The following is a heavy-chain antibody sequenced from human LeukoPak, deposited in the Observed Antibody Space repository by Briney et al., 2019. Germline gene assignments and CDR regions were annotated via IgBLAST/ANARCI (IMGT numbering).Heavy chain of an antibody. V-gene: IGHV4-34*01. CDR3: ARKNITMIKGTLFDY. D-gene: IGHD3-22*01. CDR1: GGAFSGYY. CDR2: IDHSGST. Sequence: SETLSLTCAVYGGAFSGYYWSWIRQPPGKGLEWIGEIDHSGSTDYNPSLKSRVTMSVDTSKNQFSLRLSSVTAADTAVYYCARKNITMIKGTLFDYWGQGILVTVSS. J-gene: IGHJ4*02.